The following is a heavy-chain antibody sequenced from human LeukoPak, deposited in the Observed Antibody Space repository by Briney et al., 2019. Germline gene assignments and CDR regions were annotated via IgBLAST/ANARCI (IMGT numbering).Heavy chain of an antibody. V-gene: IGHV4-59*01. D-gene: IGHD1-26*01. J-gene: IGHJ4*02. CDR3: GRSTKFFSIVGAKIRGGYYFDY. Sequence: SETLSLTCTVSGGSISSYYWSWIRQPPGKGLEWIGYIYYSGSTNYNPSLKGRVTISVDTSKNQFSLKLSSVTAADTAVYYCGRSTKFFSIVGAKIRGGYYFDYWGQGTLVTVSS. CDR2: IYYSGST. CDR1: GGSISSYY.